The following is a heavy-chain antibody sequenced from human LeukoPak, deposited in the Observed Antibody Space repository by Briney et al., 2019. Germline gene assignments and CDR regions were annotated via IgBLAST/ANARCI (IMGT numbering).Heavy chain of an antibody. V-gene: IGHV3-7*01. CDR1: GFTFSSYW. J-gene: IGHJ6*03. D-gene: IGHD3-10*01. Sequence: PGGSLRLSCAASGFTFSSYWMSWVRQAPGKGLEWVANIKQDGSEKYYVDSVKGRFTISRDNAKNSLYLQMNSLRAEDTAVYYCARDMAMRSYYYMDVWGKGTTVTVSS. CDR2: IKQDGSEK. CDR3: ARDMAMRSYYYMDV.